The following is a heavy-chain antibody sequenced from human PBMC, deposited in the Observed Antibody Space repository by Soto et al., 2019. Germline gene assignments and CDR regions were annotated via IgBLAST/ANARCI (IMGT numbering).Heavy chain of an antibody. J-gene: IGHJ5*02. Sequence: SETLSLTCAVYGGSFSGYYWSWIRQPPGKGLEWIGEINHSGSTNYNPSLKSRVTISVDTSQNQCSLRLSSVTAADTAVYYCARGAYSYASWNWFDPWGQGTLGTVCS. CDR3: ARGAYSYASWNWFDP. V-gene: IGHV4-34*01. CDR2: INHSGST. CDR1: GGSFSGYY. D-gene: IGHD5-18*01.